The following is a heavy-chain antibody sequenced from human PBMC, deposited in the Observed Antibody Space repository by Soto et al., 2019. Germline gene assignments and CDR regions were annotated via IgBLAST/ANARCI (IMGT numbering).Heavy chain of an antibody. CDR1: GFTFRSYS. CDR2: ISSSSTSI. D-gene: IGHD4-4*01. V-gene: IGHV3-21*01. CDR3: ARGSTVTSGGRWFDP. Sequence: EVHLVESGGVLVKPGGSLRLSCAASGFTFRSYSMNWVRQAPGQGLEWVSSISSSSTSIYHADSLKGRFTISRDNAKNSLFLQMNSLRAEDTAVYYCARGSTVTSGGRWFDPWGRGTLVTVSS. J-gene: IGHJ5*02.